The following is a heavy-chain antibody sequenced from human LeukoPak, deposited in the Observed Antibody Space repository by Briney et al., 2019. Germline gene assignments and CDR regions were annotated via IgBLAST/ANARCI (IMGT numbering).Heavy chain of an antibody. V-gene: IGHV3-48*03. CDR3: ARGAYYYDSSGYLATADY. J-gene: IGHJ4*02. D-gene: IGHD3-22*01. CDR2: ISGSGSTI. Sequence: GGSLRLSCAASGFTFSSYEMNWVRQAPGKGLGWVSYISGSGSTIYDADSVKGRFAISRDNAKNSLYLQMNSLRAEDTAVYYCARGAYYYDSSGYLATADYWGQGTLVTVSS. CDR1: GFTFSSYE.